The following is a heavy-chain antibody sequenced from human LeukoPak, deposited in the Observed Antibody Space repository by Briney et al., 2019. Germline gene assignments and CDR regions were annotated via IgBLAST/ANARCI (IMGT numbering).Heavy chain of an antibody. V-gene: IGHV4-34*01. D-gene: IGHD6-13*01. CDR2: INHSGST. CDR1: GGSFSGYY. CDR3: ARSPYSSSWYPFAP. J-gene: IGHJ5*02. Sequence: SETLSLTCAVYGGSFSGYYWSWIRQPPGKGLEWIGEINHSGSTIYNPSLKSRVTISVDTSKNQFSLKLSSVTAADTAVYYCARSPYSSSWYPFAPWGQGTLVTVSS.